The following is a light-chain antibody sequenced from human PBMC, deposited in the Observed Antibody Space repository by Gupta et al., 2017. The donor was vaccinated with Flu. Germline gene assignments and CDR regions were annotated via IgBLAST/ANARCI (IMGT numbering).Light chain of an antibody. CDR3: MRGTRPWT. CDR1: QFLVYKNVITY. Sequence: ISSTSSQFLVYKNVITYLNWFQQKPGQSPRLLIYDVSKRDSGVPDRFSGSGSVTDFTLKISRGEAEDVGVYYCMRGTRPWTFGQGTRLEI. J-gene: IGKJ2*02. CDR2: DVS. V-gene: IGKV2-30*01.